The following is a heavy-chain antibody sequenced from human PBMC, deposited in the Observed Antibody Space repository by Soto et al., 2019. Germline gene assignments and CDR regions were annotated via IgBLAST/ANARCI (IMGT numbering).Heavy chain of an antibody. Sequence: VGSLRLSCAASGFTFSSYAMSWVRQAPGKGLEWVSVISGSGDSTNYADSVKDRFTISRDNSKNSLFLQMNSLRVEDTAVYYCAKSSTWAHYYYMDVWGKGTTVTVS. J-gene: IGHJ6*03. CDR3: AKSSTWAHYYYMDV. D-gene: IGHD2-2*01. V-gene: IGHV3-23*01. CDR1: GFTFSSYA. CDR2: ISGSGDST.